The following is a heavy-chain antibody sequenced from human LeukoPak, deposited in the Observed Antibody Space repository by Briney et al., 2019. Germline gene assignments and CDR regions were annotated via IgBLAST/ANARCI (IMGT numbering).Heavy chain of an antibody. J-gene: IGHJ3*02. CDR1: GFTFSGYS. V-gene: IGHV3-48*01. CDR2: ISSSSTI. D-gene: IGHD4-23*01. Sequence: GGSLRLSCAASGFTFSGYSMNWVRQAPGKGLEWVSYISSSSTIYYADSVKGRFTISRDNAKNSLYLQMNSLRAEDTAVYYCARGGPTVVTLDAFDIWGQGTMVTVSS. CDR3: ARGGPTVVTLDAFDI.